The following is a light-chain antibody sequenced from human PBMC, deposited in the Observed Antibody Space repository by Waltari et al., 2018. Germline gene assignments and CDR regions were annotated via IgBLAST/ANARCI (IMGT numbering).Light chain of an antibody. CDR2: EVS. Sequence: QSALTQPASVSGSPGQSITISCTGTSSDVGHYTLVSWYQQHPGKAPKLMIYEVSQRPSGVSNRFSGSKSGNTASLTISGLQPEDETDYYCCSYAGHSTYVFGTGTKVTVL. CDR3: CSYAGHSTYV. J-gene: IGLJ1*01. CDR1: SSDVGHYTL. V-gene: IGLV2-23*02.